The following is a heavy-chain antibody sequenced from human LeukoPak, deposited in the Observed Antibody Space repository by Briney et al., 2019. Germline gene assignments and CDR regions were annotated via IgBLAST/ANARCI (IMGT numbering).Heavy chain of an antibody. Sequence: PSQTLSLTCPVSGGSISSGSYYWSWIRQPAGKGLEWVGRIYTSESTNYNPSLKSRVTISVDTSKNQFSLKLSSVTAADTAVYYCARDSYIVEMATIRVKQSYYYYYMDVWGKGTTVTVSS. CDR1: GGSISSGSYY. D-gene: IGHD5-24*01. CDR2: IYTSEST. J-gene: IGHJ6*03. V-gene: IGHV4-61*02. CDR3: ARDSYIVEMATIRVKQSYYYYYMDV.